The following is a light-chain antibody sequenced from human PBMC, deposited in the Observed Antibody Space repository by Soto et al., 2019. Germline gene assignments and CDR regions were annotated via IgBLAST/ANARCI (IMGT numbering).Light chain of an antibody. Sequence: DLQLTQSPSTLSASVGDSVTITCRASQSISTSLAWYQQRPGKAPKLLKFDVSNLESGVPSRFSGSGSGTEFTLTISSRHSDDFATYYCKQYHYSRTFGQGTKVEIK. J-gene: IGKJ1*01. V-gene: IGKV1-5*01. CDR1: QSISTS. CDR2: DVS. CDR3: KQYHYSRT.